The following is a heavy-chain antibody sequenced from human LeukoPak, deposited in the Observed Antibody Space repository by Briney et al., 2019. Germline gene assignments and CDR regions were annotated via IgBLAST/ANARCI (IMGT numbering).Heavy chain of an antibody. D-gene: IGHD3-9*01. J-gene: IGHJ3*02. V-gene: IGHV1-2*02. CDR3: AKSVRALLRYFDWSYAFDI. Sequence: ASVKVSCKASGHTFTGYYMHWVRQAPGQGLEWMGWINPNSGGTNYAQKFQGRVTMTRDTSISTAYMELSRLRSDDTAVYYCAKSVRALLRYFDWSYAFDIWGQGTMVTVSS. CDR2: INPNSGGT. CDR1: GHTFTGYY.